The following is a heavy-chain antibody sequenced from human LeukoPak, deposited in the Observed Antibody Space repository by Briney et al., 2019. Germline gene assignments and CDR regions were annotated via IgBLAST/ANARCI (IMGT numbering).Heavy chain of an antibody. V-gene: IGHV3-73*01. D-gene: IGHD2-21*01. Sequence: GGSLNLSCAASGFTFSGSAMHWVRQASGRGLEWVGRIRTKTNNYATAYAASVNGRFTVSRDDSKNTAYLQMNSLRTEDTAIYYCMSMSVQNCFGDCYGRSWGQGTLVTVSS. CDR2: IRTKTNNYAT. CDR3: MSMSVQNCFGDCYGRS. J-gene: IGHJ4*02. CDR1: GFTFSGSA.